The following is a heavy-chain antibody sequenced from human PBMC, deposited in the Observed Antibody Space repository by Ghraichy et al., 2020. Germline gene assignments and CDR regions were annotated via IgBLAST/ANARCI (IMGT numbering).Heavy chain of an antibody. CDR1: GGSISSGGYS. CDR3: ARALSTEHFDY. J-gene: IGHJ4*02. D-gene: IGHD2/OR15-2a*01. Sequence: SETLSLTCAVSGGSISSGGYSWSWIRQPPGKGLEWIGYIYHSGSTYYNPSLKSRVTISVDRSKNQFSLKLSSVTAADTAVYYCARALSTEHFDYWGQGTLVTVSS. V-gene: IGHV4-30-2*01. CDR2: IYHSGST.